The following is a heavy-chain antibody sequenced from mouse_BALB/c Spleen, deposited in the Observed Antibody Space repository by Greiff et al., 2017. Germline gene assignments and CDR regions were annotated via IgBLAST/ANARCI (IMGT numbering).Heavy chain of an antibody. CDR2: IYPGNSDT. D-gene: IGHD2-2*01. Sequence: VQLKESGTVLARPGASVKMSCKASGYTFTSYWMHWVKQRPGQGLEWIGAIYPGNSDTSYNQKFKGKAKLTAVTSTSTAYMELSSLTNEDSAVYYCTRSDLLWLRRDGFDYWGQGTTLTVSS. V-gene: IGHV1-5*01. J-gene: IGHJ2*01. CDR1: GYTFTSYW. CDR3: TRSDLLWLRRDGFDY.